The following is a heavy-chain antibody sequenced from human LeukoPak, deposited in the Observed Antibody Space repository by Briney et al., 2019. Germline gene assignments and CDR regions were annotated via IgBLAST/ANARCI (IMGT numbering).Heavy chain of an antibody. CDR3: AAHYGDYEAYYFDY. V-gene: IGHV3-7*01. J-gene: IGHJ4*02. CDR2: IKQDGSEK. CDR1: GFTFSSYW. D-gene: IGHD4-17*01. Sequence: GGSLRLSCVASGFTFSSYWMSWVRQAPGKGLEWVANIKQDGSEKYYVDSVKGRFTISRDNAKNSLYLQMNSLRAEDTAVYYCAAHYGDYEAYYFDYWGQGTLVTVSP.